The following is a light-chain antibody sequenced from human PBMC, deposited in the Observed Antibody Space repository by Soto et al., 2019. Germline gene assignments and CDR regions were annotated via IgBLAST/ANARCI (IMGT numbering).Light chain of an antibody. Sequence: DIQMTQSPSSLSASVGDRVTITCQASQDISNYLNWYQHKPGKAPKLLIYAASTLQSGVPSKFSGFGSGTDFTLSISNLQLEDFATYYCQQTFSTPYTFGHGTKLEI. CDR2: AAS. CDR3: QQTFSTPYT. CDR1: QDISNY. J-gene: IGKJ2*01. V-gene: IGKV1-39*01.